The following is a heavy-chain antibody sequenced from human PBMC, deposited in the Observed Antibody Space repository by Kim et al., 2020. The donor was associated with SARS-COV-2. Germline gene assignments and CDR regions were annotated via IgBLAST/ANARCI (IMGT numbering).Heavy chain of an antibody. V-gene: IGHV4-4*07. CDR1: GGSISNYY. CDR2: IHISGKT. D-gene: IGHD6-19*01. J-gene: IGHJ6*02. Sequence: SETLSLTCTVSGGSISNYYWTWIRQPPGKPLEWIGYIHISGKTNYNPSLNSRVTMSVDTSKNQFSLKLTSVTAADTALYFCARDDSGWYNGYSLYNGMDVGGPGTTVTVS. CDR3: ARDDSGWYNGYSLYNGMDV.